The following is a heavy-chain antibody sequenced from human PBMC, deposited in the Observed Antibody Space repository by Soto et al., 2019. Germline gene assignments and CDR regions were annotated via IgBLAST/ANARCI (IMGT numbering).Heavy chain of an antibody. CDR1: GGSISSSSYY. CDR3: ARYSPELWFGELSWFDP. D-gene: IGHD3-10*01. CDR2: IYYSGST. J-gene: IGHJ5*02. V-gene: IGHV4-39*01. Sequence: SETLSLTCTVSGGSISSSSYYWGWIRQPPGKGLEWIGSIYYSGSTYYNTSLKSRVTISVDTSKNQFSLKLSSVTAADTAVYYCARYSPELWFGELSWFDPWGQGTLVTVSS.